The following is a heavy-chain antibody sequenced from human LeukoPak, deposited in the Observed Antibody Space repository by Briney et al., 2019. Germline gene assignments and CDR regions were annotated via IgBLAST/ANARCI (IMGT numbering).Heavy chain of an antibody. Sequence: KSSETLSLTCAVSGYSISSGYYWGWIRQSPGKGLEWIGSIYHSGSTYYNPSLKSRVTISVDTSKNQFSLKLSSVTAADTAVYYCARDPYYDRSHPFDYWGQGTLVTVSS. CDR1: GYSISSGYY. V-gene: IGHV4-38-2*02. CDR2: IYHSGST. CDR3: ARDPYYDRSHPFDY. D-gene: IGHD3-3*01. J-gene: IGHJ4*02.